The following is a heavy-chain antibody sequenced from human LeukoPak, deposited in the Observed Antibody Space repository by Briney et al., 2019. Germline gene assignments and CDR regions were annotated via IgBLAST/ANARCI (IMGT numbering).Heavy chain of an antibody. CDR1: GYXFSVYY. CDR2: INPSSGGT. J-gene: IGHJ4*02. Sequence: ASVKVSCKASGYXFSVYYIHWVRQAPGQGLEWMGWINPSSGGTNYAQKFQGRVTMTRDTSISTAYLELGRLKSDGTAVYYCATGGNEFDYWGQGTLVTVSS. CDR3: ATGGNEFDY. V-gene: IGHV1-2*02. D-gene: IGHD4-23*01.